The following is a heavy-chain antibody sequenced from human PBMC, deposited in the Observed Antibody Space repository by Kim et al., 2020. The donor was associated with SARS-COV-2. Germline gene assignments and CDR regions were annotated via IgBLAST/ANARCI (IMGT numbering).Heavy chain of an antibody. CDR3: AKESGSGSYYAWTYYYYGMDV. Sequence: GGSLRLSCAASGFTFSSYGMHWVRQAPGKGLEWVAVISYDGSNKYYADSVKGRFTISRDNSKNTMYLQMNSLGAEDTAVYYCAKESGSGSYYAWTYYYYGMDVWGHETAVSVSS. CDR2: ISYDGSNK. D-gene: IGHD3-10*01. J-gene: IGHJ6*02. V-gene: IGHV3-30*18. CDR1: GFTFSSYG.